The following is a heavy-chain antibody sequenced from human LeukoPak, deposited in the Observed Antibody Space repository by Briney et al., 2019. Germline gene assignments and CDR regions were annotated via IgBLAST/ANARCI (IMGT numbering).Heavy chain of an antibody. Sequence: PSETLSLTCTVSGGSISSSSYSWGWIRQPPGKGLEWIGSIYYSGSTYYNPSLKSRVSVSADTSKNQFSLKLNSVTAADTAVYYCATGGGWLPDYWGRGTLVTVSS. J-gene: IGHJ4*02. CDR1: GGSISSSSYS. CDR3: ATGGGWLPDY. D-gene: IGHD5-24*01. V-gene: IGHV4-39*07. CDR2: IYYSGST.